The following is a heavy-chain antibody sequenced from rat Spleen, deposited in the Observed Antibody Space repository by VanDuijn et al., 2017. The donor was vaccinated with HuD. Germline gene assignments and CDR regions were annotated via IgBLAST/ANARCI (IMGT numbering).Heavy chain of an antibody. Sequence: EVQLVESGGGLVQPGRSLKLSCTTSGFFFSNYYMAWFRQAPKKGLEWVATISTSGSRTYYPDSVKGRFTISRDNAKSSLYLQMNSLKSEDTATYYCARHEQLGSPNWFAYWGQGTLVTVSS. CDR2: ISTSGSRT. J-gene: IGHJ3*01. CDR3: ARHEQLGSPNWFAY. V-gene: IGHV5S23*01. D-gene: IGHD1-3*01. CDR1: GFFFSNYY.